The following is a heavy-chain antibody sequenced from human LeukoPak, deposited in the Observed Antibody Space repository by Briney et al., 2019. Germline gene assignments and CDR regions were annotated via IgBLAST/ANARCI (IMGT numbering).Heavy chain of an antibody. J-gene: IGHJ4*02. D-gene: IGHD6-6*01. V-gene: IGHV3-30*18. Sequence: GGSLRLSCAASGFTFRDYGMHWARQGPAKGLEWLAVISYDGTAKFYGDSVKGRFTISRDNSRNSLCLQMNSLGPEYTALYFWAKEITPSVAAAVEYWGQGTLVTVSA. CDR2: ISYDGTAK. CDR1: GFTFRDYG. CDR3: AKEITPSVAAAVEY.